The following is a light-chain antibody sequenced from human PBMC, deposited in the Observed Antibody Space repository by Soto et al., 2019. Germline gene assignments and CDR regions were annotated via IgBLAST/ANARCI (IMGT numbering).Light chain of an antibody. Sequence: DIPVTQSPSTLSRSVGDRVTITCRASQSIDNKLAWYQRKPGKAPKLLIYDASTLESGVPSTFDGSGFGTEFTLTISSLQPDDFATYYCQEYSDSSWTFGQGTMVEIK. CDR3: QEYSDSSWT. J-gene: IGKJ1*01. V-gene: IGKV1-5*01. CDR1: QSIDNK. CDR2: DAS.